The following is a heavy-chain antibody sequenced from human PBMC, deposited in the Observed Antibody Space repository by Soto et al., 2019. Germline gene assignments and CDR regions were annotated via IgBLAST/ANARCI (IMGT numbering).Heavy chain of an antibody. D-gene: IGHD2-2*01. Sequence: TLSLTCTVSGGSISSGGYYWSWIRQHPGKGLEWSGYIYYSGSTYCNPSLKSRVTISVDTSKNQFSLKLSSVTAADTAVYYCARDGAAEGCSSTSCSNYYYGMDVWGQGTTVTVSS. CDR2: IYYSGST. CDR1: GGSISSGGYY. J-gene: IGHJ6*02. V-gene: IGHV4-31*03. CDR3: ARDGAAEGCSSTSCSNYYYGMDV.